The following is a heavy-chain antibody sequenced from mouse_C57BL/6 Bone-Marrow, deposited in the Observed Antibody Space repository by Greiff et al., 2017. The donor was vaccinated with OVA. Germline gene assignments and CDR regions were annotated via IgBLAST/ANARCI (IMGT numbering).Heavy chain of an antibody. CDR3: AYLGLLDYYYAMDY. CDR2: ISSGSSTI. J-gene: IGHJ4*01. Sequence: EVKVVESGGGLVKPGGSLKLSCAASGFTFSDYGMHWVRQAPEKGLEWVAYISSGSSTIYYADTVKGRFTISRDNAKNTLFLQMTSLRSEDTAMYYCAYLGLLDYYYAMDYWGQGTSVTVSS. D-gene: IGHD2-10*01. CDR1: GFTFSDYG. V-gene: IGHV5-17*01.